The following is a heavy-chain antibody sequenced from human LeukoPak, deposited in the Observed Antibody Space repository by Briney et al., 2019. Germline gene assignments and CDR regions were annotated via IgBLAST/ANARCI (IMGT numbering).Heavy chain of an antibody. Sequence: PGGSLRLSCAASGFTFSSYWIHWIRHAPGKGLVWVSRINSDGSSTSYADSVKGRFTISRDNAKNTLYLQMNSLRAEDTAVYYCARMFGELLALIDYWGQGTLVTVSS. CDR3: ARMFGELLALIDY. J-gene: IGHJ4*02. CDR2: INSDGSST. V-gene: IGHV3-74*01. D-gene: IGHD3-10*02. CDR1: GFTFSSYW.